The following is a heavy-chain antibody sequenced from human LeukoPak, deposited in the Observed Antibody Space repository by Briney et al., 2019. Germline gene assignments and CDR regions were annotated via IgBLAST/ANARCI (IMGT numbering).Heavy chain of an antibody. Sequence: SETLSLTCTVSGGPISSYYWTWIRQPPGKGLEWIGYIYYSGSTNYNPSLKSRVTMSVDTSKTQFSLKLSSVTAADTAVYYCARVVYSGSWGYFDYWGQGTLVTVSS. D-gene: IGHD3-10*01. V-gene: IGHV4-59*12. CDR2: IYYSGST. CDR1: GGPISSYY. CDR3: ARVVYSGSWGYFDY. J-gene: IGHJ4*02.